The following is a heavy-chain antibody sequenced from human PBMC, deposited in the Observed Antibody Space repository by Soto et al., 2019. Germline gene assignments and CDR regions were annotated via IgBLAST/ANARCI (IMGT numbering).Heavy chain of an antibody. CDR2: FDPEDGDT. D-gene: IGHD3-10*01. CDR1: GYTLTELS. V-gene: IGHV1-24*01. Sequence: GASVKVSCKVSGYTLTELSMHWVRQAPGKGLEWMGGFDPEDGDTIYAQKFQGRVTMTEDTSTDTAYMELSSLRSEDTAVYYCATVSVYGSGSYYNSWGQGTLVTVSS. J-gene: IGHJ4*02. CDR3: ATVSVYGSGSYYNS.